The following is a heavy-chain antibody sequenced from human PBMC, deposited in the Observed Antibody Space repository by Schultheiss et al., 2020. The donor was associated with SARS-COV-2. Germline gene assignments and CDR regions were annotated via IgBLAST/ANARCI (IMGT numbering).Heavy chain of an antibody. CDR1: GFTFSNAW. J-gene: IGHJ6*02. D-gene: IGHD5-18*01. CDR3: AIYRETDYYYGMDV. Sequence: GGSLRLSCAASGFTFSNAWMNWVRQAPGKGLEWVAVISYDGSNKYYADSVKGRFTISRDNSKNTLYLQMNSLRAEDTAVYYCAIYRETDYYYGMDVWGQGTTVTVSS. CDR2: ISYDGSNK. V-gene: IGHV3-30-3*01.